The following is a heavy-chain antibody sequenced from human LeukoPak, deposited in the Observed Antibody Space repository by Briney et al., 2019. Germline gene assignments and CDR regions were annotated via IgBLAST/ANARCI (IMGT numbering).Heavy chain of an antibody. CDR3: ARPYSSSSPYYYGMDV. CDR1: GYSFTSYW. J-gene: IGHJ6*02. CDR2: IDPSDSYT. V-gene: IGHV5-10-1*01. Sequence: GESLQISCKASGYSFTSYWISWVRQMPGKGLERMGKIDPSDSYTKYSPSFQGHVTISVDKSINTAYLQWSSLKASDTAIYYCARPYSSSSPYYYGMDVWGQGTTVTVSS. D-gene: IGHD6-6*01.